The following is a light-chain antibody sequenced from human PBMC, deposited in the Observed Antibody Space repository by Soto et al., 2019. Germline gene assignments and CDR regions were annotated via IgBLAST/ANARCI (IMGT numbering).Light chain of an antibody. J-gene: IGKJ1*01. V-gene: IGKV1-5*01. CDR2: GAS. CDR3: QQYDTYWT. Sequence: QMTQSPSTLTASVGDRVTITCRASQSIARWLAWYQQKPGNAPKVLISGASNLESGVPSRFSGSGFGTQFTLTISSLQPDDLATYFCQQYDTYWTFGQGTKV. CDR1: QSIARW.